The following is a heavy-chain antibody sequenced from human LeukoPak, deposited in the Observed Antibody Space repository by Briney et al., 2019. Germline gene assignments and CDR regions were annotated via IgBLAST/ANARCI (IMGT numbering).Heavy chain of an antibody. V-gene: IGHV4-34*01. CDR3: ARGRPYRYSSSWYNY. CDR1: GGSFSGYY. Sequence: PSETLSLTCAVYGGSFSGYYWSWIRQPPGKGLEWIGEINHSGSTNYNPSLKSRVTISVDTSKNQFSLKLSSVTAADTAVYYCARGRPYRYSSSWYNYWGQGTLVTVSS. J-gene: IGHJ4*02. D-gene: IGHD6-13*01. CDR2: INHSGST.